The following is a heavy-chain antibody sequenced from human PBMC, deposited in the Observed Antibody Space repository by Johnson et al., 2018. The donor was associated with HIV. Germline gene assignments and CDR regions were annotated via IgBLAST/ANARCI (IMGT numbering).Heavy chain of an antibody. CDR3: THYSGSFYMGAFDI. D-gene: IGHD1-26*01. Sequence: VQLVESGGGVERPGGSLRLSCAASGFTFDDYGMSWVRQAPGQGPECVAVINWNSGSTGYADSVKGRFTISRDNTKNSLYLQMNSLRAEDTALYYCTHYSGSFYMGAFDIWGQGTMVTVSS. CDR1: GFTFDDYG. CDR2: INWNSGST. J-gene: IGHJ3*02. V-gene: IGHV3-20*04.